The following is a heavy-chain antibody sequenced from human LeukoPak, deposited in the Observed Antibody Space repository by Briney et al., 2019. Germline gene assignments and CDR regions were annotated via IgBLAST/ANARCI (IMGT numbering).Heavy chain of an antibody. J-gene: IGHJ6*03. Sequence: SETLSLTCTVSGGSISSSSYYWGWIRQPPGKGLEWIGRIYTSGSTNYNPSLKSRVTISVDTSKNQFSLKLSSVTAADTAVYYCARLSSWYVLLGYYYYMDVWGKGTTVTISS. CDR1: GGSISSSSYY. V-gene: IGHV4-39*07. CDR3: ARLSSWYVLLGYYYYMDV. CDR2: IYTSGST. D-gene: IGHD6-13*01.